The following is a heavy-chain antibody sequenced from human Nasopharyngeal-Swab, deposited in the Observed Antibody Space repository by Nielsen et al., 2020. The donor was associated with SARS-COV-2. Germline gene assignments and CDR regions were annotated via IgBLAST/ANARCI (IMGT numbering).Heavy chain of an antibody. CDR1: GYSFTTIW. J-gene: IGHJ6*03. D-gene: IGHD2-15*01. V-gene: IGHV5-51*01. CDR2: IYPDDSDT. Sequence: GGSLRLSCKGSGYSFTTIWITWVRQMPGKGLEWMGIIYPDDSDTRYSPSFQGQVTFSVDKSTSTAYLQWSSLKASDTAMYYCARLRGSAFYYYYLDVWGKGTTVTVSS. CDR3: ARLRGSAFYYYYLDV.